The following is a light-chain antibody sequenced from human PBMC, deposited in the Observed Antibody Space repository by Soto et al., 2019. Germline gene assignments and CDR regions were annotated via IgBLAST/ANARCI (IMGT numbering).Light chain of an antibody. CDR2: KVS. CDR1: QSLVHSDGNTY. CDR3: MQGTHWPLT. J-gene: IGKJ4*01. Sequence: DVVMTQSPLSLPVTLGQPASISCRSTQSLVHSDGNTYLNWLQQRPGQSPRRLIYKVSNRDSGVPDRFSGSGSGTDFTLKISRVEAEDVGVYYCMQGTHWPLTFGGGTKVEIK. V-gene: IGKV2-30*02.